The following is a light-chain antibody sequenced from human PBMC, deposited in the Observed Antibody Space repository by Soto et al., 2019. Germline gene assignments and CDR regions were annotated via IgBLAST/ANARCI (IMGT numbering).Light chain of an antibody. V-gene: IGLV2-23*03. Sequence: QSALTQPASVSGSPGQSITISCTGTSSDVGTYNLVSWYQQHPGKAPKLMIYEGSERPSGISTRFSGSTSGNTASLTISGLQAEDEADYYCSSYAGGSSVHVKFGGGTKLTVL. J-gene: IGLJ2*01. CDR3: SSYAGGSSVHVK. CDR1: SSDVGTYNL. CDR2: EGS.